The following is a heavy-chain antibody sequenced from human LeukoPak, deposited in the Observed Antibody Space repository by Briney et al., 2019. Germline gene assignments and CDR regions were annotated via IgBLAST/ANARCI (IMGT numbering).Heavy chain of an antibody. Sequence: SETLSLTCAVSGYSISSGYYCGWIRQPPGKGLEWIGSIYHSGSTYYNPSLKSRVTISVDTSKNQFSLKLSSVTAADTAVYYCARRAYNWNYIYWGQGTLVTVSS. CDR1: GYSISSGYY. CDR2: IYHSGST. V-gene: IGHV4-38-2*01. CDR3: ARRAYNWNYIY. D-gene: IGHD1-7*01. J-gene: IGHJ4*02.